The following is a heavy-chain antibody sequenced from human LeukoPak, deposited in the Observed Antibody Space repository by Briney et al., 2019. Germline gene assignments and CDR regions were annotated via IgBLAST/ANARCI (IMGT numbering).Heavy chain of an antibody. CDR1: GGSISSGDYY. CDR3: ARTGRNFWSGYYVDY. CDR2: IYYSGST. J-gene: IGHJ4*02. Sequence: SQTLSLTCTVSGGSISSGDYYWSWIRQPPGKGLEWIGYIYYSGSTYYNPSLKSRVTISVDTSKNQFSLKLSSVTAADTAVYYCARTGRNFWSGYYVDYWGQGTLVTVSS. V-gene: IGHV4-30-4*01. D-gene: IGHD3-3*01.